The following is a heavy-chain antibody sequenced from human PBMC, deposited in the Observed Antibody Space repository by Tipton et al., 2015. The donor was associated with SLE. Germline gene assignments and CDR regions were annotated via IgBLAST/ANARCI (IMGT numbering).Heavy chain of an antibody. J-gene: IGHJ6*03. Sequence: TLSLTCTVSGGSISSYYWSWIRQPPGKGLEWIGYIYYSGSTNYNPSLKSRVTISVDTSKNQFSPKLSSVTAADTAVYYCARVPVDGYSSSWYANYYYYHYMDVWGKGTTVTVSS. CDR2: IYYSGST. D-gene: IGHD6-13*01. V-gene: IGHV4-59*12. CDR3: ARVPVDGYSSSWYANYYYYHYMDV. CDR1: GGSISSYY.